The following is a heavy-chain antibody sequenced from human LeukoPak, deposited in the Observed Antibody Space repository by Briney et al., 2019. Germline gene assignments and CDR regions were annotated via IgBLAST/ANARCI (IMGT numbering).Heavy chain of an antibody. D-gene: IGHD3-9*01. J-gene: IGHJ3*02. CDR1: GYTLTELS. Sequence: ASVKVSCKVSGYTLTELSMHLVRQAPGKGLEWMGGFDPEDGETIYAQKFQGRVTMTEDTSTDTAYMELSSLRSEDTAVYYCATIVIYDILTGYSNKAFDIWGQGTMVTVSP. CDR2: FDPEDGET. CDR3: ATIVIYDILTGYSNKAFDI. V-gene: IGHV1-24*01.